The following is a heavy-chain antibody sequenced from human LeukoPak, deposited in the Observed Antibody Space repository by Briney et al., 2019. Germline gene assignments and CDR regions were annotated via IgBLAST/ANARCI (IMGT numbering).Heavy chain of an antibody. Sequence: TSSETLSLTCTVSGGSISPYFWSWIRQSPGQGLEWIGYISYTGNTNKNPSLKSRVTISVDTSKNQFSLQLTSVTAADTAVYYCARDDYRGVTNFDPWGQGTLVTVSS. CDR2: ISYTGNT. J-gene: IGHJ5*02. CDR3: ARDDYRGVTNFDP. D-gene: IGHD3-10*01. V-gene: IGHV4-59*01. CDR1: GGSISPYF.